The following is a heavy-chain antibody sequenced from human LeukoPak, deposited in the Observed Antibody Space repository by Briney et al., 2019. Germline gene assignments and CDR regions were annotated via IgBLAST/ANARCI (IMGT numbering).Heavy chain of an antibody. CDR3: ARSYDSSESFDY. V-gene: IGHV1-2*02. J-gene: IGHJ4*02. CDR2: INPNSGGT. Sequence: ASVKVSCKASGYTFTGYYMHWVRQARGQGLEWMGWINPNSGGTNYAQKFQGRVAMTRDTSISTAYMELSRLRSDDTAVYYCARSYDSSESFDYWGQGTLVTVSS. CDR1: GYTFTGYY. D-gene: IGHD3-22*01.